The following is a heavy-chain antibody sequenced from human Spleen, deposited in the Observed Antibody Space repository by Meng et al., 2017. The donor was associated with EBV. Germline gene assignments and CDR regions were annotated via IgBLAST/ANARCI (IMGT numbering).Heavy chain of an antibody. Sequence: VRLVASGGGLVKSGGSLRLSCAASGFTFSGYTMNWVRQAPGKGLEWVSSISSSGSYIYYADSMKGRFTISRDNADNSLYLQMNSLRAEDTAVYYCARDFSADPYFQHWGQGTLVTVSS. CDR2: ISSSGSYI. CDR1: GFTFSGYT. D-gene: IGHD1-26*01. V-gene: IGHV3-21*01. CDR3: ARDFSADPYFQH. J-gene: IGHJ1*01.